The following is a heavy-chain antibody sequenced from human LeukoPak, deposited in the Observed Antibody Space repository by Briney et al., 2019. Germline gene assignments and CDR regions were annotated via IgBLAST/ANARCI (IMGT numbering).Heavy chain of an antibody. Sequence: GGSLRLSCTAAGFTFNNHAMTWVRQAPGKGLEWVAVISDSGSWASYADSVRGRFTIARDDSKSTLYLQMNNLRAEDTAVYFCVRGGWADDWGLGTLVIVSS. CDR3: VRGGWADD. CDR1: GFTFNNHA. V-gene: IGHV3-23*01. D-gene: IGHD6-19*01. CDR2: ISDSGSWA. J-gene: IGHJ4*02.